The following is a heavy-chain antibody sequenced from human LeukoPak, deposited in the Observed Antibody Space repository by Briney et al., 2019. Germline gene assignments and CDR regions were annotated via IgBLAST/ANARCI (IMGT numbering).Heavy chain of an antibody. CDR1: GGSITSSGFY. CDR2: IYYGGSA. D-gene: IGHD2-15*01. CDR3: ARQPNIVVVDNWFDP. J-gene: IGHJ5*02. V-gene: IGHV4-39*07. Sequence: PSDTLSLTCTVSGGSITSSGFYWGWIRQPPGKGLEWIGNIYYGGSAYYNPSLKSRVTISVDTSKNQFSLKLSSATAADTAVYYCARQPNIVVVDNWFDPWGQGTLVAVSS.